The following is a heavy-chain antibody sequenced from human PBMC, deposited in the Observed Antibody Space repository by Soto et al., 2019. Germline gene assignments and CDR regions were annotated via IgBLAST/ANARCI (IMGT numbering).Heavy chain of an antibody. CDR1: GYTFTSYG. V-gene: IGHV1-18*01. D-gene: IGHD2-15*01. CDR3: ASSGGYCSGGSCYSGSAFDI. J-gene: IGHJ3*02. Sequence: GASVKVSCKASGYTFTSYGISWVRQAPGQGLEWMGWISAYNGNTNCAQKLQGRVTMTTDTSTSTAYMELRSLRSDDTAVYYCASSGGYCSGGSCYSGSAFDIWGQGTMVTVSS. CDR2: ISAYNGNT.